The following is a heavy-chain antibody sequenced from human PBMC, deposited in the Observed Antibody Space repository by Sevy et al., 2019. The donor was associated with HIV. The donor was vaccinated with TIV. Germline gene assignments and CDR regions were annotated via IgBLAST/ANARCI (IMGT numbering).Heavy chain of an antibody. J-gene: IGHJ4*02. CDR1: GFTFTSYA. CDR3: AKDGGPSLALYDH. V-gene: IGHV3-23*01. Sequence: GGSLRLSCEASGFTFTSYAMAWVRQAPGKGLEWVSAITAGGDSTFYADSVKGRFTISRDTSKNTLFLQMNSLTTEDTAVYYCAKDGGPSLALYDHWGQGTLVTVSS. D-gene: IGHD3-16*01. CDR2: ITAGGDST.